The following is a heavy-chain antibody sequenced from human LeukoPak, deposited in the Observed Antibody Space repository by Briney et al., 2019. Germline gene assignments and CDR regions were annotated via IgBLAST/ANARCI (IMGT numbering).Heavy chain of an antibody. V-gene: IGHV4-4*07. CDR1: GGSISSYY. J-gene: IGHJ3*02. D-gene: IGHD3-22*01. CDR3: ARGRGLNYYDSSGYIGAFDI. CDR2: IYTSGST. Sequence: SETLSLTGTVSGGSISSYYWSWIRQPAGKGLEWIGRIYTSGSTNYNPSLKSRVTMSVDTSKNQFSLKLSSVTAADTAVYYCARGRGLNYYDSSGYIGAFDIWGQGTMVTVSS.